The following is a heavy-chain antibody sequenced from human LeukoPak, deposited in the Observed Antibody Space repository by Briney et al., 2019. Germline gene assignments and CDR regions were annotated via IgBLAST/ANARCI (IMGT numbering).Heavy chain of an antibody. Sequence: SETLSLTCTVSGGSISNYYWTWIRQPPGKGLEWIGYIYYSGSTNYNPSLKSRVTISIDTSKNQFSLKLSSVTAADTAVYYCARVGYDFWSGYYRYYMDVWGKGTTVTVSS. CDR2: IYYSGST. V-gene: IGHV4-59*01. CDR1: GGSISNYY. J-gene: IGHJ6*03. CDR3: ARVGYDFWSGYYRYYMDV. D-gene: IGHD3-3*01.